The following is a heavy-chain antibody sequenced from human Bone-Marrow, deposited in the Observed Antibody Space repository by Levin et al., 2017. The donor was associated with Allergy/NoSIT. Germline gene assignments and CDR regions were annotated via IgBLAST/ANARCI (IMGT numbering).Heavy chain of an antibody. J-gene: IGHJ3*02. CDR3: ARSLSSGWLDAFDI. V-gene: IGHV3-20*04. D-gene: IGHD6-19*01. Sequence: GESLKISCAASQFTFDDYGMSWVRQAQGKGLEWVSGINWNGGGTGYADSVKGRFTISRDNAKNSLYLQMNSLRAEDTALYYCARSLSSGWLDAFDIWGQGTMVTVSS. CDR2: INWNGGGT. CDR1: QFTFDDYG.